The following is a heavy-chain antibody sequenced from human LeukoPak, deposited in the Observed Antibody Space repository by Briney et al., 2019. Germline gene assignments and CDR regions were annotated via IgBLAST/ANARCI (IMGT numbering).Heavy chain of an antibody. Sequence: GGSLRLSCAASGFTFSDYYMSWIRQAPGKGLEWVSYISSSGSTIYYADSVKGRFTISRDNAKNSLYLQMNSLGAEDTAVYYRARHSNWIQRVYYFDYWGQGTLVTVSS. J-gene: IGHJ4*02. CDR1: GFTFSDYY. CDR3: ARHSNWIQRVYYFDY. CDR2: ISSSGSTI. V-gene: IGHV3-11*01. D-gene: IGHD1-20*01.